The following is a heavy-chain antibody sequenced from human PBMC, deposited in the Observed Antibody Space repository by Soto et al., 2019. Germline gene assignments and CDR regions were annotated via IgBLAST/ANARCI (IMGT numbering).Heavy chain of an antibody. CDR1: GITFSNYW. CDR3: SRDVVVGAKDLNY. V-gene: IGHV3-7*01. D-gene: IGHD2-15*01. Sequence: PGGSLRLSCAASGITFSNYWMTWVRQAPGKGLEWVANIKEDGSEKHYVDSVKGRVTISRDNAKNSLYLQMNSLRVEVTAVYFCSRDVVVGAKDLNYWGQGALVTVSS. J-gene: IGHJ4*02. CDR2: IKEDGSEK.